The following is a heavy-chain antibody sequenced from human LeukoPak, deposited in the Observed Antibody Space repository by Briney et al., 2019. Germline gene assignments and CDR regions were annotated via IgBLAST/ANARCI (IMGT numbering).Heavy chain of an antibody. V-gene: IGHV4-39*01. CDR1: GGSISSSSYY. CDR2: IYYSGST. CDR3: ARLTIRITMVRGVPYYFDY. D-gene: IGHD3-10*01. J-gene: IGHJ4*02. Sequence: SETLSLTCTVSGGSISSSSYYWGWIRQPPGKGLEWIGSIYYSGSTYYNPSLKSRVTISVDTSKNQFSLKLCSVTAADTAVYYCARLTIRITMVRGVPYYFDYWGQGTLVTVSS.